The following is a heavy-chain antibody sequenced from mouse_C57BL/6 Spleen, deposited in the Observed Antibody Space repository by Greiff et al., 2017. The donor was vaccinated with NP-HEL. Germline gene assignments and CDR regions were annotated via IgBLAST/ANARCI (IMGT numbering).Heavy chain of an antibody. Sequence: DVQLQESGGGLVQPGGSMKLSCVASGFTFSNYWMNWVRQSPEKGLEWVAQIRLKSDNYATHYAESVKGRFTISRDDSKSSVYLQMNNLRAEDTGIYYCTDRPQTLNYWGQGTTLTVSS. J-gene: IGHJ2*01. CDR1: GFTFSNYW. V-gene: IGHV6-3*01. CDR3: TDRPQTLNY. CDR2: IRLKSDNYAT.